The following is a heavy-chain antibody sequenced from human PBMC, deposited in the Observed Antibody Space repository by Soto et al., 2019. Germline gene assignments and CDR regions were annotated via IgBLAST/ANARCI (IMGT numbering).Heavy chain of an antibody. CDR2: ISSNGVGT. V-gene: IGHV3-64*01. CDR3: ARRARPDFYSMDV. D-gene: IGHD6-6*01. CDR1: GFTLSGYA. Sequence: GGSLRLSCAASGFTLSGYAMDWVRQAPGKGLENISGISSNGVGTYYATSVQGRFTISRDNSKNTVYLQMGSLRPEDMAVYYCARRARPDFYSMDVWGKGTTVTVSS. J-gene: IGHJ6*03.